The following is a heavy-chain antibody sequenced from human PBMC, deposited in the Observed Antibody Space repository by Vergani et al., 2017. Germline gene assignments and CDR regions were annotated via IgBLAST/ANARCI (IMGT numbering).Heavy chain of an antibody. V-gene: IGHV3-15*01. CDR1: GFTFSNAW. J-gene: IGHJ3*02. Sequence: EVQLVESGGGLVKPGGSLRLSCAASGFTFSNAWMSWVRQAPGKGLEWVGRIKSKTDGGTTDYAAPVKGRFTISRDDSKNTLYLQMNSLKTEDTAVYYCTTLYDYDSSGYYYADAFDIWGQGTMVTVSS. D-gene: IGHD3-22*01. CDR2: IKSKTDGGTT. CDR3: TTLYDYDSSGYYYADAFDI.